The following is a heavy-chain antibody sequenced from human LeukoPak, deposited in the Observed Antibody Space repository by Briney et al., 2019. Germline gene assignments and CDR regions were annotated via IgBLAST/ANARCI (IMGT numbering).Heavy chain of an antibody. V-gene: IGHV4-59*12. CDR3: ARDLLLGPTWYYYGMDV. D-gene: IGHD2/OR15-2a*01. CDR1: GGSISSYY. CDR2: IYYSGST. Sequence: SETLSLTCTVSGGSISSYYWSWIRQPPGKGLEWIGYIYYSGSTNYSPSLKSRVTISVDTSKNQFSLKLSSVTAADTAVYYCARDLLLGPTWYYYGMDVWGQGTTVTVSS. J-gene: IGHJ6*02.